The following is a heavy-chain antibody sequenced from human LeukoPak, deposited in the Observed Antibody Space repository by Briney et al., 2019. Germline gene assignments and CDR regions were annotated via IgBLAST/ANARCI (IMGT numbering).Heavy chain of an antibody. CDR2: VNPTSGNT. CDR3: ARGNGYGYP. V-gene: IGHV1-8*01. Sequence: ASVKVSCKSSGYTFTSYDINWVRQATGQGLEWMGWVNPTSGNTGYAQNFQGRVTMTRNTSISTDYMELSSLRSEDTAVYYCARGNGYGYPWAQGTLVTVSS. D-gene: IGHD5-18*01. CDR1: GYTFTSYD. J-gene: IGHJ5*02.